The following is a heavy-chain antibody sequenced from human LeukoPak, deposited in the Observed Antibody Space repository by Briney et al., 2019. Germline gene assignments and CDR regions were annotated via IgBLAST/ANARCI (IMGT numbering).Heavy chain of an antibody. CDR1: GFTFSSYS. V-gene: IGHV3-21*01. D-gene: IGHD3-10*01. CDR2: ISSSSSYI. J-gene: IGHJ4*02. CDR3: AKMSGGYFDY. Sequence: GGSLRLSCAASGFTFSSYSMNWVRQAPGKGLEWVSSISSSSSYIYYADSAKGRFTISRDNAKNSLYLQMNSLRAEDTAVYYCAKMSGGYFDYWGQGTLVTVSS.